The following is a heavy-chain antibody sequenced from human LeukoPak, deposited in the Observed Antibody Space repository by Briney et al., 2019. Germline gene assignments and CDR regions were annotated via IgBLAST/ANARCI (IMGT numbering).Heavy chain of an antibody. Sequence: ASVTVSFKASGYTFTIYGISWVRQAPGQGLEWMGWISAYNGNTNYAQKLQGRVTMTTDTSTSTAYMELRSLRSDDTAVYYCAREGWYGSGSSPPGYWGQGTLVTVSS. J-gene: IGHJ4*02. CDR1: GYTFTIYG. CDR2: ISAYNGNT. CDR3: AREGWYGSGSSPPGY. V-gene: IGHV1-18*01. D-gene: IGHD3-10*01.